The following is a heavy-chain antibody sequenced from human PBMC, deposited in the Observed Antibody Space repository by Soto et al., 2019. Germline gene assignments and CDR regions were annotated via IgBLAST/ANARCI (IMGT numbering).Heavy chain of an antibody. CDR2: IYHSGNT. V-gene: IGHV4-30-2*01. CDR3: ARANVGPPGGGSWIMPFDF. J-gene: IGHJ4*02. CDR1: GGSISSGGYS. Sequence: QLQLQESGSGLVKPSQTLSLTCAVSGGSISSGGYSWTWIRQPPGKGLEWIGYIYHSGNTYYNPSLKSRVTISGDRSKNQFTLNLSSVTAADTAVYYCARANVGPPGGGSWIMPFDFWGQGTLVTVSS. D-gene: IGHD2-15*01.